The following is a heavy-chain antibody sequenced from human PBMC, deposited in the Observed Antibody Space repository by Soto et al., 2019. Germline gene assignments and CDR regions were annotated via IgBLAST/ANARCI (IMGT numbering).Heavy chain of an antibody. CDR3: TTDRGGGRWGQRLD. CDR2: IKSKTDGGTT. Sequence: EVQLVESGGGLVKPGESLRLSCAASGFSFNNAWMNWVRQAPGKGLEWVGRIKSKTDGGTTNYAAPVKDRFTISRDDSQNTLYLQMNSLKTEDTAVYYCTTDRGGGRWGQRLDWGQGTLVTVSS. D-gene: IGHD6-25*01. V-gene: IGHV3-15*07. J-gene: IGHJ4*02. CDR1: GFSFNNAW.